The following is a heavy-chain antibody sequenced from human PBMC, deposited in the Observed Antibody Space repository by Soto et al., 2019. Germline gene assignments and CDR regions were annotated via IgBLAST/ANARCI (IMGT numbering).Heavy chain of an antibody. J-gene: IGHJ6*03. CDR3: VRATAARQRDYSYHYYLHI. Sequence: ASVKVSCKASGYTXINYYIHWVRQAPGQGLERMGVINPNGGSTVYAQKFQGRVTLTRDTSTSTVYVELSSLRSDDTAVYFCVRATAARQRDYSYHYYLHIWGKGTTVTVS. V-gene: IGHV1-46*03. D-gene: IGHD6-6*01. CDR1: GYTXINYY. CDR2: INPNGGST.